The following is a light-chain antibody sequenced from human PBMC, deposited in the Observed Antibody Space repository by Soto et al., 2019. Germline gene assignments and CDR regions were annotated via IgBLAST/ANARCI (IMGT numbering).Light chain of an antibody. CDR3: LQARQTPNA. CDR2: LGS. J-gene: IGKJ5*01. Sequence: DVVMPQSPLSLPVTPGEPASISCRSSQSLLQSNGNIYLGWYLQKPGQFPQILIHLGSNRASGVPDRFSGSGSGADFRLNISRLEAEDLGVCFGLQARQTPNAFGQGTRLEI. V-gene: IGKV2-28*01. CDR1: QSLLQSNGNIY.